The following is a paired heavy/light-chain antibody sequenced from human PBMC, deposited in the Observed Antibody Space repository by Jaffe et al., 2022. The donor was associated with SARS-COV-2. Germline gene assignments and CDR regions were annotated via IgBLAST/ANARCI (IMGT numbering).Light chain of an antibody. J-gene: IGLJ1*01. V-gene: IGLV2-11*01. CDR1: SSDVGGYNY. CDR3: YSYAGYSYV. CDR2: DVS. Sequence: QSALTQPRSVSGSPGQSVTVSCTGTSSDVGGYNYVSWYQQHPGKAPKLMIYDVSQRPSGVPDRFSGSKSGSTASLTISGLQAEDEADYYCYSYAGYSYVFGTGTKVTVL.
Heavy chain of an antibody. CDR2: VQYSGST. CDR1: GGSISTYY. Sequence: QVQLQESGPGQVKPSETLSLTCSVAGGSISTYYWSWIRQAPGKGLEWIGYVQYSGSTNYNPSLRSRVTISVDTSKNQFSLKLNSVTAADTAVYYCARVPGQQLLYEVARYSYHYYMDVWGRGTTVTVSS. CDR3: ARVPGQQLLYEVARYSYHYYMDV. J-gene: IGHJ6*03. D-gene: IGHD2-2*02. V-gene: IGHV4-59*01.